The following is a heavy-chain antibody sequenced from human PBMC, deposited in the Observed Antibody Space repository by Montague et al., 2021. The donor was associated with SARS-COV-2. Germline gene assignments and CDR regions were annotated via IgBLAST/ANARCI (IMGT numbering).Heavy chain of an antibody. V-gene: IGHV3-11*01. CDR2: ISSSGSTI. CDR1: GFTFSDYY. J-gene: IGHJ4*02. Sequence: YLRLSCAASGFTFSDYYMSWIRQAPGKGLEWVSYISSSGSTIYYADSVKGRFTISRDNAKNSLYLQMNSLRAEDTAIYYCARESGSGSYYDYFDYWGQGTLVTVSS. D-gene: IGHD1-26*01. CDR3: ARESGSGSYYDYFDY.